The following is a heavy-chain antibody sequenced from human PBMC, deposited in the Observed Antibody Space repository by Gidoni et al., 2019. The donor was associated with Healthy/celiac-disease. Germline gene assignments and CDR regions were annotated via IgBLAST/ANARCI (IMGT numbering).Heavy chain of an antibody. CDR3: AIGGGSARLDY. CDR2: IYHSGST. V-gene: IGHV4-38-2*01. CDR1: GYSISSGYY. D-gene: IGHD3-10*01. J-gene: IGHJ4*02. Sequence: QVQLQESGPGLVKPSETLSLTCAVSGYSISSGYYWGWIRQPPGKGLEWIGSIYHSGSTYYNPSLKSRVTISVDTSKNQFSLKLSSVTAADTAVYYCAIGGGSARLDYWGQGTLVTVSS.